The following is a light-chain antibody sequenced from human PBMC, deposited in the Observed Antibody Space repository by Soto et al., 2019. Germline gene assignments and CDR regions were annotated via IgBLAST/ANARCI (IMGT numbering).Light chain of an antibody. J-gene: IGKJ2*01. CDR3: QQSYSTPYT. V-gene: IGKV1-39*01. CDR1: QTINTN. Sequence: DIQMTQSPSSLSASVGDRVTITCRASQTINTNLNGWHQKPGTAPDLLIFAASSLPSGVPSRFSGSGSGTDFTLTISSLQPEDFAPYYCQQSYSTPYTFGQGTKLE. CDR2: AAS.